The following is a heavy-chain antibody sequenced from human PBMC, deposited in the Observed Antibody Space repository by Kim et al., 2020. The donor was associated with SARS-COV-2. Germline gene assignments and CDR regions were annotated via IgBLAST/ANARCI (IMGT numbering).Heavy chain of an antibody. Sequence: GGSLRLSCAASGPTSRNSAMSWVRQAPGKGLEWVAGIFGSGSGTYYADSVRGRVIISRDYSQCTVNLQMDNLRAEDTAVYYCARDLHVTTVTFYWYFALWSRGTLVTVSS. CDR3: ARDLHVTTVTFYWYFAL. D-gene: IGHD2-21*02. CDR2: IFGSGSGT. V-gene: IGHV3-23*01. CDR1: GPTSRNSA. J-gene: IGHJ2*01.